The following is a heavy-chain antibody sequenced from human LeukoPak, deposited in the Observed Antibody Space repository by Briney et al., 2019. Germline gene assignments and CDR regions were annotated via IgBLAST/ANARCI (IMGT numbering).Heavy chain of an antibody. CDR2: IYYSGST. Sequence: SETLSLTCTVSGGSISSGDYYWSWIRQPPGEGLEWIGYIYYSGSTYYNPSLTGRGTISVDTSKNQFSLKLSSVTAADTAVYYCARVGWLQLGGGFDYWGQGTLVTVSS. CDR3: ARVGWLQLGGGFDY. D-gene: IGHD5-24*01. V-gene: IGHV4-30-4*01. J-gene: IGHJ4*02. CDR1: GGSISSGDYY.